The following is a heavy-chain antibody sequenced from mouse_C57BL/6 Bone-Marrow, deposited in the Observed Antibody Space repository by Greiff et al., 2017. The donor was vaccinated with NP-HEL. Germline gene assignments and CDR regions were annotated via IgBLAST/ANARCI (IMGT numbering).Heavy chain of an antibody. CDR2: ISYDGSN. V-gene: IGHV3-6*01. Sequence: EVKLQESGPGLVKPSQSLSLTCSVTGYSITSGYYWNWIRQFPGNKLEWMGYISYDGSNNYNPSLKNRISITRDTSKNQFFLKLNSVTTEDTATYYCARDRTTVVATGTYYAMDYWGQGTSVTVSS. D-gene: IGHD1-1*01. J-gene: IGHJ4*01. CDR1: GYSITSGYY. CDR3: ARDRTTVVATGTYYAMDY.